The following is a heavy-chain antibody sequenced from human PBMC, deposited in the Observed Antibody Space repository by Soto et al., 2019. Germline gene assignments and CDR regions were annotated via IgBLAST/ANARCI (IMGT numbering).Heavy chain of an antibody. V-gene: IGHV3-48*01. Sequence: GGSLRLSCAASGFTFSSYSMNWVRQAPGKGLEWVSYISSSSSTIYYADSVKGRFTISRDNAKNSLYLQMNSLRAEDTAVYYCARDLDGDSTGCENCGQGTLVTXSS. CDR3: ARDLDGDSTGCEN. CDR2: ISSSSSTI. D-gene: IGHD6-19*01. CDR1: GFTFSSYS. J-gene: IGHJ4*02.